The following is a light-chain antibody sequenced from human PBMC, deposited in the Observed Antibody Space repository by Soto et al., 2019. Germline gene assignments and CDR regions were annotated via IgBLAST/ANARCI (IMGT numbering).Light chain of an antibody. Sequence: EIVLTQSPATLSLSPRERATLSCRASQSVSSYLAWYQQKPGQAPRLLIYDASNRATGIPARFSGSGSGTDFTLTISGLETEAFAVYYCQRRSNWPLTFGGGTKVVIK. CDR1: QSVSSY. CDR3: QRRSNWPLT. J-gene: IGKJ4*01. V-gene: IGKV3-11*01. CDR2: DAS.